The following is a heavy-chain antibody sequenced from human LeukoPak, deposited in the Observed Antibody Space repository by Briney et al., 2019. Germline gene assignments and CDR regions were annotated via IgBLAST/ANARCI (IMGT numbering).Heavy chain of an antibody. CDR1: GGSFSVYS. V-gene: IGHV4-34*01. CDR2: INHSGST. Sequence: PSETLSLTCAVYGGSFSVYSWSWIRQPPGKGLEWIGEINHSGSTNYNPSLKSRVTISVDTSKNQFSLKLSSVTAADTAVYYCASGRAGRLGELSLIFGRRRTFDYWGQGTLVTVSS. D-gene: IGHD3-16*02. CDR3: ASGRAGRLGELSLIFGRRRTFDY. J-gene: IGHJ4*02.